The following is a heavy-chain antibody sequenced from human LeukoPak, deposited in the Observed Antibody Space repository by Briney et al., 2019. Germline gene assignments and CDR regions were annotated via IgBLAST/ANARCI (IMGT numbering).Heavy chain of an antibody. V-gene: IGHV3-21*01. CDR2: IGSTSHFK. CDR3: ARSCDGDCYSDY. CDR1: GFTFSNYS. J-gene: IGHJ4*02. Sequence: GGSLRLSCAASGFTFSNYSMSWVRQAPGKGLEWVSSIGSTSHFKYYADSLKGRVTISRDNAKNSLYLQMSSLRVEDTAVYYCARSCDGDCYSDYWGQGTLVTVSS. D-gene: IGHD2-21*02.